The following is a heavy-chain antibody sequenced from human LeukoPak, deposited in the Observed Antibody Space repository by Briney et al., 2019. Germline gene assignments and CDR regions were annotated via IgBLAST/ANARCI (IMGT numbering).Heavy chain of an antibody. D-gene: IGHD3-10*01. J-gene: IGHJ4*02. Sequence: PGGSLRLSCAASGFTFSSYAMSWVRQAPGKGLEWVSAISGSGGSTYYADSVKGRFTISRDNSKNTLYLQMNSLRAEDTAVYYCAKDLYDYGSGSYFDYWGQGTLVTVSS. CDR1: GFTFSSYA. V-gene: IGHV3-23*01. CDR2: ISGSGGST. CDR3: AKDLYDYGSGSYFDY.